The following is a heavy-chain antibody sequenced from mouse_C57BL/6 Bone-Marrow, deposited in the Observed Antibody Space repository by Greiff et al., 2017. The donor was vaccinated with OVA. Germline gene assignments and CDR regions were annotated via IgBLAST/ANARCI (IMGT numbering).Heavy chain of an antibody. D-gene: IGHD4-1*01. CDR2: ISGGGGNT. CDR1: GFTFSSYT. V-gene: IGHV5-9*01. CDR3: ARRNWEGSFDY. J-gene: IGHJ2*01. Sequence: EVKLMESGGGLVKPGGSLKLSCAASGFTFSSYTMSWVRQTPEKRLEWVATISGGGGNTYYPDSVKGRFTISRDNAKNTLYLQMSSLRSEDTALYYCARRNWEGSFDYWGQGTTLTVSS.